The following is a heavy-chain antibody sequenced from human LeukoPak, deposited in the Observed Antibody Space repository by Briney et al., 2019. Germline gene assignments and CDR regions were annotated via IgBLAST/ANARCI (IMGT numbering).Heavy chain of an antibody. V-gene: IGHV3-48*04. CDR2: ISSSSSTI. J-gene: IGHJ6*03. CDR3: ARDLEYYDFWSGYSYYYYYYMDV. D-gene: IGHD3-3*01. CDR1: GFTFSSYS. Sequence: GGSLRLSCAASGFTFSSYSMNWVRQAPGKGLEWASYISSSSSTIYYADSVKGRFTISRDNAKNSLYLQMNSLRAEDTAVYYCARDLEYYDFWSGYSYYYYYYMDVWGKGTTVTVSS.